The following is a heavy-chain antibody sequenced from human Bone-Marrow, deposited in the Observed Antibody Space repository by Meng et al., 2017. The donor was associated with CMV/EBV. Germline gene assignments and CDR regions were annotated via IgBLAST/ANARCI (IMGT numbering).Heavy chain of an antibody. CDR1: FTSYE. J-gene: IGHJ5*02. V-gene: IGHV1-8*01. Sequence: FTSYEINWVRQATGQGLEWMGWMNPNSGNTGYAQKFQGRVTMTRNTSISTAYMELSSLRSEDTAVYYCARVRGNYDFWSSRRNWFDPWGQGTLVTVSS. CDR2: MNPNSGNT. CDR3: ARVRGNYDFWSSRRNWFDP. D-gene: IGHD3-3*01.